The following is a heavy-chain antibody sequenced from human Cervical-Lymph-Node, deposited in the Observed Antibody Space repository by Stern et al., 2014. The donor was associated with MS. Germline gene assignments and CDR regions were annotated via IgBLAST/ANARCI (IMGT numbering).Heavy chain of an antibody. J-gene: IGHJ6*02. V-gene: IGHV3-48*01. CDR1: GFTFSTYP. Sequence: DQLVESGGGLVQPGGSLRLSCTGSGFTFSTYPMNWVRQAPGMGLEWISYITSSDTHIYYADSVKGRFTISRDNTKNSLYLQMNSLRAEDTAVYYCARDGRTSYGMDVWGQGTTVTVSS. CDR3: ARDGRTSYGMDV. CDR2: ITSSDTHI. D-gene: IGHD1-26*01.